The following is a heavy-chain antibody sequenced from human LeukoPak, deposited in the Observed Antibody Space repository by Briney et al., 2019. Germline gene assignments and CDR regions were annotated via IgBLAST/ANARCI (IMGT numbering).Heavy chain of an antibody. Sequence: ASVKVSCKASGYTFTGYYMHWVRQAPGQGLEWMGWINPNSGGTNYAQNFQGRVTMTRDTSISTAYMELSRLRSDETAVYYCARERFGGAAYYFDYWGQGTLVTVSS. V-gene: IGHV1-2*02. CDR1: GYTFTGYY. J-gene: IGHJ4*02. D-gene: IGHD3-10*01. CDR2: INPNSGGT. CDR3: ARERFGGAAYYFDY.